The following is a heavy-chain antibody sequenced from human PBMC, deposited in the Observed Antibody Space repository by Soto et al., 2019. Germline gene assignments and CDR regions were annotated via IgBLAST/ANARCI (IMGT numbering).Heavy chain of an antibody. CDR3: ARDREGYGSGI. J-gene: IGHJ4*02. Sequence: QVQLVQSGAEGKKPGASVKVSCKASGYTFTSNGISWVRQAPGQGLEWMGWISAYNGNTNYAQKLQGRVTMTTDTVASTAYMELRGLRSDVTAVYYCARDREGYGSGIWGQGTLGTGSS. CDR2: ISAYNGNT. CDR1: GYTFTSNG. D-gene: IGHD3-10*01. V-gene: IGHV1-18*01.